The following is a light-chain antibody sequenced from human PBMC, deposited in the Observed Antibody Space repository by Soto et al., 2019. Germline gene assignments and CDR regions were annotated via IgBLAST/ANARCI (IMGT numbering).Light chain of an antibody. Sequence: QSALTQPASVSGSPGQSITISCTGTSSDIGAYDYVSWYQQYPGRVPKLLIHEVTNRPSGVSDRLSGSKSGNTASLTISGLQTEDEADYYCSSHAGSSAFYVFGTGTKVTV. CDR1: SSDIGAYDY. CDR3: SSHAGSSAFYV. CDR2: EVT. V-gene: IGLV2-14*01. J-gene: IGLJ1*01.